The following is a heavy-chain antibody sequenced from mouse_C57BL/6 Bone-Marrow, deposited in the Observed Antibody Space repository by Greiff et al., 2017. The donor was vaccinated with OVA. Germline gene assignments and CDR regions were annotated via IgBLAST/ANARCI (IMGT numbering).Heavy chain of an antibody. CDR3: ARVVYDGYAMDY. J-gene: IGHJ4*01. CDR1: GYTFTSYW. D-gene: IGHD2-3*01. CDR2: IHPNSGST. V-gene: IGHV1-64*01. Sequence: VQLQQPGAELVKPGASVKLSCKASGYTFTSYWMHWVKQRPGQGLEWIGMIHPNSGSTNYNEKFKSKATLTVDKSSSTAYMRLSSLTSEDSAVYYCARVVYDGYAMDYWGQGTSVTVSS.